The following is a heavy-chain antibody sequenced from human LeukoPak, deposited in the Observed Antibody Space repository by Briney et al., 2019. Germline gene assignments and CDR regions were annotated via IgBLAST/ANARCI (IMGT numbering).Heavy chain of an antibody. CDR1: GFTFSSYE. Sequence: GGSLRLSCAASGFTFSSYEMNWVRQAPGKGLEWVSYISSSGSTIYYADSVKGRFTISRDKAKNSLYLQMNSLRAEDTAVYYCAREGGGSSWSYYYYGMDVWGKGTTVTVSS. CDR2: ISSSGSTI. V-gene: IGHV3-48*03. D-gene: IGHD6-13*01. J-gene: IGHJ6*04. CDR3: AREGGGSSWSYYYYGMDV.